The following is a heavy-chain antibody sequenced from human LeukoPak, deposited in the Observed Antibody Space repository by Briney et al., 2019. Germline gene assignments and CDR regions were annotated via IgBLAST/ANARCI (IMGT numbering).Heavy chain of an antibody. Sequence: SETLSLTCTVSGCSISSGDYYWSWIRQPPGKGLEWIGYIYYSGSTYYNPSLKSRLTLSVDTSKNQFSLKLSSVTAADTAVYYCARGLDGYNYDYWGQGTLVTVSS. V-gene: IGHV4-30-4*01. D-gene: IGHD5-24*01. CDR2: IYYSGST. CDR1: GCSISSGDYY. CDR3: ARGLDGYNYDY. J-gene: IGHJ4*02.